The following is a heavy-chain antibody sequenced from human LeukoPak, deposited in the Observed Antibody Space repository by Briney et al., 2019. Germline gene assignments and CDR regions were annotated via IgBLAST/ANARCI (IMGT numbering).Heavy chain of an antibody. D-gene: IGHD6-13*01. CDR2: ITGYGAT. Sequence: GGSLRLSCAASGFTFSNFAMMWVRQAPGTGLQWVSTITGYGATFYADSLRGRFTIFRDTSMNTLFLQMNSLGAEDTAVYYCAKGAAAGKVDWFDPWGQGTLVTVSS. CDR3: AKGAAAGKVDWFDP. V-gene: IGHV3-23*01. CDR1: GFTFSNFA. J-gene: IGHJ5*02.